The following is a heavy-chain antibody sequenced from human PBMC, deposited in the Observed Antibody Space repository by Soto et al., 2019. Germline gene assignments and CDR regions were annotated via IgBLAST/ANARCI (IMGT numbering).Heavy chain of an antibody. D-gene: IGHD3-10*01. J-gene: IGHJ4*02. CDR1: GGSVSSGSYY. CDR2: IYYSGST. Sequence: SETLSLTCTASGGSVSSGSYYWSWIRQPPGKGLEWIGYIYYSGSTNYNPSLKSRVTISVDTSKNQFSLKLSSVTAADTAVYYCARSGVRGGYYFDYWGQGTLVTVSS. V-gene: IGHV4-61*01. CDR3: ARSGVRGGYYFDY.